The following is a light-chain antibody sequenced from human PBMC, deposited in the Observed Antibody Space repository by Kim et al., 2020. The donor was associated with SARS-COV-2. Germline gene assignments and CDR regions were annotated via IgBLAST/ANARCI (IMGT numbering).Light chain of an antibody. CDR1: QSVSSNS. CDR3: QQYGRSPFT. Sequence: PGERGTLSCRASQSVSSNSLAWFQQKPGQAPRLLVYGASKRAIGIPDRFNGSGSGTDFTLTIGRLEPEDFAVYYCQQYGRSPFTFGPGTKVDIK. J-gene: IGKJ3*01. CDR2: GAS. V-gene: IGKV3-20*01.